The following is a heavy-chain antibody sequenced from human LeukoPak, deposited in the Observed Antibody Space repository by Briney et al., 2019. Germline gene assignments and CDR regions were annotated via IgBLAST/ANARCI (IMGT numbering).Heavy chain of an antibody. V-gene: IGHV1-18*01. Sequence: ASVKVSCKASGYPSSDYGFTWVRQAPGQGLEWMGWISAYNGNTDYAQKFQDRVTLTIDTSTSTAHLDLRSLRSDDTAVYYCATVKRAVSDTWLVLWSQGTLVTVSS. CDR3: ATVKRAVSDTWLVL. CDR2: ISAYNGNT. CDR1: GYPSSDYG. J-gene: IGHJ5*02. D-gene: IGHD6-19*01.